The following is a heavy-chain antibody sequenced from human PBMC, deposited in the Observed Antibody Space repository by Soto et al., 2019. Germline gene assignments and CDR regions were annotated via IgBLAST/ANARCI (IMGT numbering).Heavy chain of an antibody. Sequence: SVKVSCKASGGTFSSYAISWVRQAPGQGLEWMGGIIPIFGTANYAQKFQGRVTITADESTSTAYMELSSLRSEDTAVYYCARDLGRLLTFDPWGQGTLVTVSS. CDR1: GGTFSSYA. J-gene: IGHJ5*02. CDR2: IIPIFGTA. D-gene: IGHD2-15*01. CDR3: ARDLGRLLTFDP. V-gene: IGHV1-69*13.